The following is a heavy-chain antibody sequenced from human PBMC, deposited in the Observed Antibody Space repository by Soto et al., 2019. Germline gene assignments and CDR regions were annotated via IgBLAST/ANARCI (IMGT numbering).Heavy chain of an antibody. CDR3: ATSNWFDP. J-gene: IGHJ5*02. Sequence: QLQLQESGPGLVKPSEPLSLTCTVSGCSISSRGYYWGWIRQPPGKGLEWIGTIYSCGRTYYNPALKSRVNIPGDTSKNQFSLKLSAMTDADTAVYYCATSNWFDPWGQGTLVTVSS. CDR2: IYSCGRT. CDR1: GCSISSRGYY. V-gene: IGHV4-39*01.